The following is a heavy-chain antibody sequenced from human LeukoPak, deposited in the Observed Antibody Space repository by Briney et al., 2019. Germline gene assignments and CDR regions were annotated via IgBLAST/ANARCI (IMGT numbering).Heavy chain of an antibody. CDR1: GLTFSNYW. V-gene: IGHV3-7*01. J-gene: IGHJ6*03. D-gene: IGHD1/OR15-1a*01. CDR2: IKHDGSEK. Sequence: PGGSLRLSCAASGLTFSNYWMSWVRQGPGKGLEWVANIKHDGSEKYYIDSVKGRFTISRDNAKNSVYLQMNRLRAEDTAVYYCARVRREMRRSLGRTTEYSYYYYMDVWGKGTTVTVSS. CDR3: ARVRREMRRSLGRTTEYSYYYYMDV.